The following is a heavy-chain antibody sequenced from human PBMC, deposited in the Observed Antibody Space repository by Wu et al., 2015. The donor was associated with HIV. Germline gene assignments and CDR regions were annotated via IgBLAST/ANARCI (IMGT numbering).Heavy chain of an antibody. D-gene: IGHD2-21*02. CDR3: ARFRTYCGGDCSSDAFDI. J-gene: IGHJ3*02. V-gene: IGHV1-18*01. Sequence: QVQLVQSGAEVKKPGASVKVSCKASGYTFTSYSITWVRQAPGQGLEWMGWINTYNGNTNYAQILQDRVTMTTDTSTTTAYMELRSLRSDDTAVYYCARFRTYCGGDCSSDAFDIWGQGTMVTVSS. CDR2: INTYNGNT. CDR1: GYTFTSYS.